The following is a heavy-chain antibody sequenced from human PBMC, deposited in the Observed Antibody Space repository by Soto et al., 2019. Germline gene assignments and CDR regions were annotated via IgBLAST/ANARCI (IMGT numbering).Heavy chain of an antibody. CDR1: GGTFSSYA. J-gene: IGHJ4*02. Sequence: GASVKVSCKASGGTFSSYASSWVRQAPGQGLEWMGGIIPIFGTADYAQKFQGRVTITADESTSTAYMELSSLRSEDTAVYYCASHYDSSGYYYRGLDYWGQGTLVTVSS. CDR3: ASHYDSSGYYYRGLDY. D-gene: IGHD3-22*01. V-gene: IGHV1-69*13. CDR2: IIPIFGTA.